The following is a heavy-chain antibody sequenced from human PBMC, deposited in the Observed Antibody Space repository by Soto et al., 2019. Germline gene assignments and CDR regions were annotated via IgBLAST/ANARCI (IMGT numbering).Heavy chain of an antibody. CDR1: GFSLSTSGVG. Sequence: QITLKESGPTLVKPTQTLTLTCTFSGFSLSTSGVGVGWIRQPPGKALEWLALIYWDDDKRYSPALKSRLTITQEPSNNQVVLTTPNMDPVDTATYYCAHGHYDYGGPFSDYWGQGTLVTVSS. CDR3: AHGHYDYGGPFSDY. CDR2: IYWDDDK. V-gene: IGHV2-5*02. D-gene: IGHD4-17*01. J-gene: IGHJ4*02.